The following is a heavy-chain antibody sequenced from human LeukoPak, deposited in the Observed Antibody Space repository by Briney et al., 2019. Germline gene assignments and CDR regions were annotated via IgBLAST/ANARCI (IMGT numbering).Heavy chain of an antibody. CDR1: GFTFSSYA. D-gene: IGHD6-13*01. V-gene: IGHV3-23*01. J-gene: IGHJ4*02. CDR3: AKDIAASGLPRIFDF. Sequence: PGGSLRLSCAASGFTFSSYAMSWVRQAPGKGLEWVSAISGSGGSTYYADSVKGRFTISRDNSKNTVFLQMNGLSADDTAVYYCAKDIAASGLPRIFDFWGQGTLVTVSS. CDR2: ISGSGGST.